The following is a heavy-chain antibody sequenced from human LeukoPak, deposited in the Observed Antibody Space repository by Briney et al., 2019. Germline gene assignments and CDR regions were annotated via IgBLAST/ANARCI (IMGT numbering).Heavy chain of an antibody. CDR1: GCSISSSSYY. CDR2: IYYSGST. D-gene: IGHD6-6*01. CDR3: ARDLEFLAARPDPVDY. Sequence: SETLSLTCTVSGCSISSSSYYWGWLGQPPGKGLEWIGSIYYSGSTYYNPSLNSRVTISVDTSKRQFSLKMSSVTAADTAVYYCARDLEFLAARPDPVDYWGQGTLVTVSS. J-gene: IGHJ4*02. V-gene: IGHV4-39*07.